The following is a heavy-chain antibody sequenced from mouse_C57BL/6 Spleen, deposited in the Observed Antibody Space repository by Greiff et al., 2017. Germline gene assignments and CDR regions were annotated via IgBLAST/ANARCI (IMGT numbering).Heavy chain of an antibody. D-gene: IGHD4-1*01. Sequence: EVHLVESGGGLVKPGGSLKLSCAASGFTFSSYAMSWVRQTPEKRLEWVATISDGGSYTYYPDNVKGRFTISRDNAKNNLYLQMSHLKSEDTAMYYCARETGTEYYAMDYWGQGTSVTVSS. J-gene: IGHJ4*01. CDR1: GFTFSSYA. V-gene: IGHV5-4*01. CDR3: ARETGTEYYAMDY. CDR2: ISDGGSYT.